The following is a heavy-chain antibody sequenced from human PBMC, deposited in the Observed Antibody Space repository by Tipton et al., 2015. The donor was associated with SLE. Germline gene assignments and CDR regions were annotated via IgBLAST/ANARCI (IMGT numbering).Heavy chain of an antibody. J-gene: IGHJ6*03. CDR1: GFTFDDYA. D-gene: IGHD3-16*02. Sequence: SLRLSCAASGFTFDDYAMHWVRQAPGKGLEWVSGISWNSGSIGYADSVKGRFTISRDNAKNSLYLQMNSLRAEDTALYYCAKDGPEATDDYVWGSYRAPMDVWGKGTTVTVSS. V-gene: IGHV3-9*01. CDR3: AKDGPEATDDYVWGSYRAPMDV. CDR2: ISWNSGSI.